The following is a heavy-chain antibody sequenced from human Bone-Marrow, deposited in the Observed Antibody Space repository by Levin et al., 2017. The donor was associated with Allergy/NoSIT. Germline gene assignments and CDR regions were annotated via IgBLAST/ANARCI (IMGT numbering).Heavy chain of an antibody. D-gene: IGHD3-3*02. J-gene: IGHJ4*02. V-gene: IGHV3-53*01. CDR1: GFTVSNNY. Sequence: PSGGSLRLSCAASGFTVSNNYMSWVRQAPGKGLEWISVIYSGGSTVYADSVKGRFTISRDSSTNTLYLQMNYMRVEDTAVYNCANLHFITRRDYWGQSSLVTVSS. CDR3: ANLHFITRRDY. CDR2: IYSGGST.